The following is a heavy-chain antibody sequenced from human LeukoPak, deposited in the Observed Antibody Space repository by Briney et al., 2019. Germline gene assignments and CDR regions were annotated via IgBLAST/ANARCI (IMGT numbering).Heavy chain of an antibody. V-gene: IGHV1-69*05. Sequence: ASVKVSCKASGGTFSSYAISWVRQAPGQGLEWMGGIIPIFGTANYAQKFQGRVTITTDESTSTAYMELSSLRSEDTAVYYCARGNSSSSPPLRLDYWGQGTLVTVSS. CDR2: IIPIFGTA. J-gene: IGHJ4*02. CDR1: GGTFSSYA. CDR3: ARGNSSSSPPLRLDY. D-gene: IGHD6-6*01.